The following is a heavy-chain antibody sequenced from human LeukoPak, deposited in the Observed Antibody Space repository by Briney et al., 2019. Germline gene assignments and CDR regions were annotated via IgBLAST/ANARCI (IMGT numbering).Heavy chain of an antibody. J-gene: IGHJ4*02. Sequence: GGSLRLSCAASGFTFSSYAMSWVRQAPGKGLEWVSAISGSGGSTYYAGSVKGRFTISRDNSKNTLYLQMNSLRAEDTAVYYCAKGSQWLITFFDYWGQGTLVTVSS. CDR2: ISGSGGST. V-gene: IGHV3-23*01. CDR1: GFTFSSYA. CDR3: AKGSQWLITFFDY. D-gene: IGHD6-19*01.